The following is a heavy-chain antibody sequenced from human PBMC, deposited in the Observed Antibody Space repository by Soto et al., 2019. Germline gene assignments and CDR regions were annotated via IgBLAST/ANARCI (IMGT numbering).Heavy chain of an antibody. J-gene: IGHJ4*02. D-gene: IGHD3-22*01. CDR3: AKEGDTITMIVVVRAPSFDY. CDR2: ISGSGGST. V-gene: IGHV3-23*01. CDR1: GFTFSSYA. Sequence: GGSLRLSCAASGFTFSSYAMSWVRQAPGKGLEWVSAISGSGGSTYYADSVKGRFTISRDNSKNTLYLQMNSLRAEDTAVYYCAKEGDTITMIVVVRAPSFDYWGQGTLVTVSS.